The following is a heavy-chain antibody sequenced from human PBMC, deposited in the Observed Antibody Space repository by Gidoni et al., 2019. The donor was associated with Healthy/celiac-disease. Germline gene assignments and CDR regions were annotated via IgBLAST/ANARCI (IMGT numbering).Heavy chain of an antibody. CDR3: AKVRYYGSGSYYYFDY. CDR2: VTGSGGST. V-gene: IGHV3-23*04. CDR1: GFTFSSYA. D-gene: IGHD3-10*01. Sequence: EVQLVESGGGWVKPGGSLRLSCAAPGFTFSSYAMSWVRQAPGKGLELVSVVTGSGGSTYYAYSVKGRFTISRDNSKNTLYLQMNSLRAEDTAVYCCAKVRYYGSGSYYYFDYWGQGTLVTVSS. J-gene: IGHJ4*02.